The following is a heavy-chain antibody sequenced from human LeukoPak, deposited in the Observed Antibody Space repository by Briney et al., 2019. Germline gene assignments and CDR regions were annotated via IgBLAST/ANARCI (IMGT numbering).Heavy chain of an antibody. CDR2: IYTSGST. D-gene: IGHD5-12*01. CDR3: AREPLGGVHSGCIDY. CDR1: GGCISSGSYY. Sequence: SETLSLTCTVSGGCISSGSYYWSWIRQPAGKGLEWIGRIYTSGSTNYNPSLKSRVTISVDTSKNQFSLKLSSVTAADTAVYYCAREPLGGVHSGCIDYWGQGTLVTVSS. V-gene: IGHV4-61*02. J-gene: IGHJ4*02.